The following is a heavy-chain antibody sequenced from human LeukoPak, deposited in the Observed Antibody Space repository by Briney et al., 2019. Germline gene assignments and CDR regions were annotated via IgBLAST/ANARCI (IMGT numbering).Heavy chain of an antibody. CDR3: ARGRRPDAFDI. J-gene: IGHJ3*02. Sequence: PGGSLRLSCAASGFTFSSYDMHWVRQAPGKGLEWVSYISSSGSTTHYADSVKGRFTISRDNAKNSLYLQMNSLRAEDTAVYYCARGRRPDAFDIWGQGTRVTVSS. V-gene: IGHV3-48*03. CDR2: ISSSGSTT. CDR1: GFTFSSYD.